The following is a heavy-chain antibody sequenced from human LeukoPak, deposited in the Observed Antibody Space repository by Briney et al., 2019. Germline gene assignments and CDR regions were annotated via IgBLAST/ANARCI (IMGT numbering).Heavy chain of an antibody. CDR1: GYTFTGYF. V-gene: IGHV1-2*02. CDR2: INPNSGGT. Sequence: ASVKVSCKASGYTFTGYFMHWVRQAPGQGLEWMGWINPNSGGTNYAQKFQGRVIMTRDTSISTAYIELSRLRSDNTAVYYCARDLDGSSGCDYWGQGTLVTVSS. J-gene: IGHJ4*02. CDR3: ARDLDGSSGCDY. D-gene: IGHD6-13*01.